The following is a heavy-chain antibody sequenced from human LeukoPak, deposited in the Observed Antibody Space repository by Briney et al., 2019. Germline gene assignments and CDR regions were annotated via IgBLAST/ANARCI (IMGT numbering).Heavy chain of an antibody. D-gene: IGHD5-24*01. CDR3: ARLRDGYNPLSDFDY. J-gene: IGHJ4*02. CDR2: IYYSGST. CDR1: GGSISSYY. Sequence: SETLSLTCTVSGGSISSYYWSWIRQPPGKGLEWIGYIYYSGSTNYNPSLKSRVTISVDTSKNQFSLKLSSVTAADTAVYYCARLRDGYNPLSDFDYWGQGTPVTVSS. V-gene: IGHV4-59*08.